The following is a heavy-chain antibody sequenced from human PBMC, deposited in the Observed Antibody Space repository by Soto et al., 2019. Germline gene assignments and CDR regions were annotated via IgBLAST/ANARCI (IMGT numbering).Heavy chain of an antibody. CDR3: AKDPANYDFWSGYSYYFDY. D-gene: IGHD3-3*01. J-gene: IGHJ4*02. V-gene: IGHV3-23*01. CDR2: ISGSGGST. CDR1: GFTFSSYA. Sequence: GGSLRLSCAASGFTFSSYAMSWVRQAPGKGLEWVSAISGSGGSTYYADSVKGRFTISRDNSKNTLYLQMNSLRAEDTAVYYCAKDPANYDFWSGYSYYFDYWGQGTLVTVSS.